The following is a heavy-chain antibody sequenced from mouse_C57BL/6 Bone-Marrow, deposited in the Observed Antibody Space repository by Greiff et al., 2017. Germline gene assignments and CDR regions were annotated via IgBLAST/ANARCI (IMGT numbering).Heavy chain of an antibody. D-gene: IGHD1-1*01. CDR2: IYPGDGDT. J-gene: IGHJ2*01. V-gene: IGHV1-82*01. Sequence: VQLQQSGPELVKPGASVKISCKASGYAFSSSWMNWVKQRPGKGLEWIGRIYPGDGDTNYNGKFKGKATLTADKSSSTAYMQLSSLTSEDYAVYFCARGYYYYGDYWGQGTTLTVSS. CDR1: GYAFSSSW. CDR3: ARGYYYYGDY.